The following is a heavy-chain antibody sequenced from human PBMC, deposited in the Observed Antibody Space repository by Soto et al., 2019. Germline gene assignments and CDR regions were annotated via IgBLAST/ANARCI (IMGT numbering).Heavy chain of an antibody. V-gene: IGHV4-59*01. CDR1: GGSISSYY. D-gene: IGHD3-3*01. J-gene: IGHJ4*02. CDR3: ARSYDFWSGYYFDY. Sequence: SETLSLTCTVSGGSISSYYWSWIRQPPGKGLEWIGYIYYSGSTNYNPSLKSRVTISVDTSKNQFSLKLSSVTAADTAVYYCARSYDFWSGYYFDYWGQGTLVTVSS. CDR2: IYYSGST.